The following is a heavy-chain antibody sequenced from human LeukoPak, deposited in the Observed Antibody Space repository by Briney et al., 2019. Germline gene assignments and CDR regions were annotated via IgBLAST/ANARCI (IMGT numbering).Heavy chain of an antibody. V-gene: IGHV4-39*01. CDR3: ARGRGDYDLNYFDY. J-gene: IGHJ4*02. CDR2: IYYSGST. Sequence: SETLSLTCTVSGDSISSSSYYWGWIRQPPGKGLEWIGSIYYSGSTYYNPSLKSRVTMSVDTSKNQFSLKLSSVTAADTAVYYCARGRGDYDLNYFDYWGQGTLVTVSS. CDR1: GDSISSSSYY. D-gene: IGHD5-12*01.